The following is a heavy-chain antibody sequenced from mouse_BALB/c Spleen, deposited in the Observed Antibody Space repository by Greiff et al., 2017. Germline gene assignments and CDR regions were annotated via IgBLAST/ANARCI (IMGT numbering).Heavy chain of an antibody. J-gene: IGHJ4*01. CDR1: GYAFTNYL. D-gene: IGHD1-1*01. Sequence: VQLQQSGAELVRPGTSVKVSCKASGYAFTNYLIEWVKQRPGQGLEWIGVINPGSGGTNYNEKFKGKATLTADKSSSTAYMQLSSLTSDDSAVYFCAREDYGSSHAMDYWGQGTSVTVSS. CDR2: INPGSGGT. V-gene: IGHV1-54*01. CDR3: AREDYGSSHAMDY.